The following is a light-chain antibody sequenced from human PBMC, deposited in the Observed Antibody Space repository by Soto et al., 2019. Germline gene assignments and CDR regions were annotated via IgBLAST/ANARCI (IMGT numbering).Light chain of an antibody. CDR2: GAS. CDR3: QQYGSSPGT. V-gene: IGKV3-20*01. J-gene: IGKJ5*01. CDR1: QSFSSTY. Sequence: IVLTQSPGTLSLSPGERATLSCRASQSFSSTYLAWYQHKPGQAPRLLIYGASRRATGIPDRFSGSASGPDFTLTISRLEPEDFAVYYCQQYGSSPGTFGQGTRLEIK.